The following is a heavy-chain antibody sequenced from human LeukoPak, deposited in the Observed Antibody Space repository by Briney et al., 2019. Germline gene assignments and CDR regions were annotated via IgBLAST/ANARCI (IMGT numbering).Heavy chain of an antibody. CDR2: ISSSGGST. J-gene: IGHJ4*02. CDR3: AKYLGSGTPFDY. V-gene: IGHV3-23*01. CDR1: GFTFSSFV. Sequence: GGSLRLSCAASGFTFSSFVMTWVRQAPGTGLEWVSSISSSGGSTYYADSVKGRFTISRDNSKNMLLLQMNSLRAEDTAVYCAKYLGSGTPFDYWGQGTLVTVSS. D-gene: IGHD3-10*01.